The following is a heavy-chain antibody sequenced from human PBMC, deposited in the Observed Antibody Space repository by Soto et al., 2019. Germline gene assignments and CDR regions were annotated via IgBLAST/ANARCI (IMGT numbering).Heavy chain of an antibody. J-gene: IGHJ4*02. CDR3: ARGYDSSGYKPFDY. CDR2: ISYDGSNK. Sequence: HPGGSLRLSCAASGFTFSSYAMHWVRQAPGKGLEWVAVISYDGSNKYYADSVKGRFTISRDNSKNTLYLQMNSLRAEDTAVYYCARGYDSSGYKPFDYWGQGTLVTVSS. CDR1: GFTFSSYA. D-gene: IGHD3-22*01. V-gene: IGHV3-30-3*01.